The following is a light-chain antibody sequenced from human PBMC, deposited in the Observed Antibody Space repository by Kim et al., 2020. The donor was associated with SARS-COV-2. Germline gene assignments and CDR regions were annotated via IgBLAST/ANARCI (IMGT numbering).Light chain of an antibody. CDR2: KAS. CDR1: QSISSW. Sequence: SACVGDRVTITCRASQSISSWLAWYQQKPGKAPKLLIYKASSLESGVPSRFSGSGSGTEFTLTISSLQPDDFATYYCQQYNSWWTFGQGTKVDIK. V-gene: IGKV1-5*03. CDR3: QQYNSWWT. J-gene: IGKJ1*01.